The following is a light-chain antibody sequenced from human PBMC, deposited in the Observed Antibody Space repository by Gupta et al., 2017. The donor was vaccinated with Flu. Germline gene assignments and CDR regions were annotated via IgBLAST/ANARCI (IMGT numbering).Light chain of an antibody. V-gene: IGLV2-23*02. CDR3: CSYAGSSTFYV. CDR1: SSDVGSYNL. Sequence: ITISCTGTSSDVGSYNLVSWYQQHPGKAPKLMIYEVSKRPSGVSNRFSGSKSGNTASLTISGLQAEDEADYYCCSYAGSSTFYVFGTGTKVTVL. CDR2: EVS. J-gene: IGLJ1*01.